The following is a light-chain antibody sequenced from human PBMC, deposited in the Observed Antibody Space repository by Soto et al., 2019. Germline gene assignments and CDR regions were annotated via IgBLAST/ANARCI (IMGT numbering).Light chain of an antibody. Sequence: QSVLTQPASVSGSPGQSITISCTGTRSDVGSYNLVSWYQQHPGKAPKLMIYEGSKRPSGVSNRFSGSKSGNTASLTISGLQAEDEADYYCCSYAGSSTFFYGFGTGTKVTVL. CDR2: EGS. J-gene: IGLJ1*01. CDR3: CSYAGSSTFFYG. V-gene: IGLV2-23*03. CDR1: RSDVGSYNL.